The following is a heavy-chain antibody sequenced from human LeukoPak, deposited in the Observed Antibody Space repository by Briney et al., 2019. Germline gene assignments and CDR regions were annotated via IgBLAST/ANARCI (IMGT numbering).Heavy chain of an antibody. D-gene: IGHD3-3*01. V-gene: IGHV4-61*02. Sequence: SQTLSLTCTVSGGSISSGSYYWSWIPQPAGKGLEWIGRIYTSGSTNYNPSLKSRVTISVDTSKNQFSLKLSSVTAADTAVYYCARAEGYDFWSGYFRFGSFDYWGQGTLVTVSS. CDR2: IYTSGST. CDR3: ARAEGYDFWSGYFRFGSFDY. J-gene: IGHJ4*02. CDR1: GGSISSGSYY.